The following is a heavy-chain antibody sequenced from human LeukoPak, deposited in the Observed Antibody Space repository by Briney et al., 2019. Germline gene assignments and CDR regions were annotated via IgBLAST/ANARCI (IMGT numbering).Heavy chain of an antibody. CDR3: AKEGRSLQTY. Sequence: GGSLRLSCAASGFMFSSNWMSWVRLAPGKGLEWVANIKEDGTETYYVDSVKGRFTISRDNAKNLLYLQMNSLRVEDTAVYYCAKEGRSLQTYWGQGTLVTVSS. J-gene: IGHJ4*02. CDR1: GFMFSSNW. CDR2: IKEDGTET. D-gene: IGHD5-24*01. V-gene: IGHV3-7*03.